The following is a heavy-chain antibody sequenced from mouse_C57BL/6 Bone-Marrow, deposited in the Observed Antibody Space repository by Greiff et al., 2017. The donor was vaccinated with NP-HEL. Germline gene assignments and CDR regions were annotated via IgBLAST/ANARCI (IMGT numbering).Heavy chain of an antibody. CDR3: ARYPITTVVAPYAMDY. Sequence: QVQLQQPGAELVKPGASVKLSCKASGYTFTSYWMHWVKQRPGQGLEWIGMIHPNSGSTNYNEKITSKATLTVDKSSSTAYMQLSSLTSEDSAVYYCARYPITTVVAPYAMDYWGQGTSVTVSS. CDR2: IHPNSGST. J-gene: IGHJ4*01. V-gene: IGHV1-64*01. D-gene: IGHD1-1*01. CDR1: GYTFTSYW.